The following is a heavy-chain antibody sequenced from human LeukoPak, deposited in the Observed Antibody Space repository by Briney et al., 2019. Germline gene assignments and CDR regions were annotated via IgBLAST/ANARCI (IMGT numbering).Heavy chain of an antibody. V-gene: IGHV4-34*01. CDR1: GGSFSGYY. CDR2: INHGGST. Sequence: SETLSLTCAVYGGSFSGYYWSWIRQPPGKGLEWIGEINHGGSTNYNPSLKSRATMSIDTSKNQFSLKLSSVTAADTAVYYCARHKDYYYSYMDVWGKGTTVTISS. J-gene: IGHJ6*03. CDR3: ARHKDYYYSYMDV.